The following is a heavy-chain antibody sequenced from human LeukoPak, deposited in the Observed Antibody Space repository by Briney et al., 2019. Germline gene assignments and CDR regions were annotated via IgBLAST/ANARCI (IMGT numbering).Heavy chain of an antibody. CDR3: ARHSEFLGQQLYINDAFDI. Sequence: SETLSLTCTVSGGSISSYYWSWIRQPPGEGLEWIGYIYTSGSTNYNPSLKSRVTISVDTSKNQFSLKLSSVTAADTAVYYCARHSEFLGQQLYINDAFDIWGQGTMVTVSS. CDR1: GGSISSYY. D-gene: IGHD6-13*01. V-gene: IGHV4-4*09. CDR2: IYTSGST. J-gene: IGHJ3*02.